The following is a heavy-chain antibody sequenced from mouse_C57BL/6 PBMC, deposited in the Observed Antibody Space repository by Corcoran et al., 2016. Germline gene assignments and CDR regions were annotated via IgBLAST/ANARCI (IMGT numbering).Heavy chain of an antibody. Sequence: EVQLQQSGPELVKPGASVKISCKASGYTFTDYYMNWVKQSHGKSLEWIGDINPNNGGTSYNQKFKGKATLTVDKSSSTAYMELRSLTSEDSAVYYCASRVLIYWGQGTTLTVSS. D-gene: IGHD1-1*01. V-gene: IGHV1-26*01. CDR1: GYTFTDYY. CDR2: INPNNGGT. J-gene: IGHJ2*01. CDR3: ASRVLIY.